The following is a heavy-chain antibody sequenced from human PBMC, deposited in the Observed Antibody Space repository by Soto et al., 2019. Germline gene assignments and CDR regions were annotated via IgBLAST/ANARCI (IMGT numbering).Heavy chain of an antibody. Sequence: SETLSLTCTVSGGSISSSSYYWGWIRQPPGKGLEWIGSIYYSGSTYYNPSLKSRVTISVDTSKNQFSLKLSSVTAADTAVYYCARRVELQQGVLYYYYGMDVWGQGTTVTVSS. V-gene: IGHV4-39*01. D-gene: IGHD6-13*01. CDR2: IYYSGST. J-gene: IGHJ6*02. CDR3: ARRVELQQGVLYYYYGMDV. CDR1: GGSISSSSYY.